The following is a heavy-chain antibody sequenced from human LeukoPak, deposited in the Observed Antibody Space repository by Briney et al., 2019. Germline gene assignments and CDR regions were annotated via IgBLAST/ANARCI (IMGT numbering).Heavy chain of an antibody. Sequence: SVKVSCKASGGTFSSYAISWVRQAPGQGLEWMGAIIPIFGTANYAQKFQGRVTVTADESTSTAYMELSSLRSEDTAVYYCARDEGSGSYYFDYWGQGTLVTVSS. V-gene: IGHV1-69*13. CDR2: IIPIFGTA. J-gene: IGHJ4*02. CDR1: GGTFSSYA. CDR3: ARDEGSGSYYFDY. D-gene: IGHD6-19*01.